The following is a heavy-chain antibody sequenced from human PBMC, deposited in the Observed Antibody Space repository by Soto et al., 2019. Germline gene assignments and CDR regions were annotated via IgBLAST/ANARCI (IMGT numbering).Heavy chain of an antibody. J-gene: IGHJ5*02. D-gene: IGHD6-13*01. CDR2: ISSCSSTI. CDR3: ARDLRPIAAAPTPFDP. CDR1: GFTFSSYS. Sequence: EVQLVESGGGLVQPGGSLRLSCAASGFTFSSYSMNWVRQAPGKGLEWVSYISSCSSTIYYADSVKGRFTISRDNAKNSLYLQMNSLRAEDTAVYYCARDLRPIAAAPTPFDPWGQGTLVTVSS. V-gene: IGHV3-48*01.